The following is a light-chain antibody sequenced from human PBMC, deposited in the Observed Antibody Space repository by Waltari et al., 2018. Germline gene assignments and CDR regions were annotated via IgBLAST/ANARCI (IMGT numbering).Light chain of an antibody. CDR1: QSVSSN. V-gene: IGKV3-15*01. Sequence: EIVMTQSPATLSVSPGERATLSCRASQSVSSNLAWYQQRPGQAPRLLIYGASTTATGSPARFTGSGSGTEFTLTISSLQSEDFAVYYCQQYNNWPLTFGGGTEVEIK. CDR3: QQYNNWPLT. CDR2: GAS. J-gene: IGKJ4*01.